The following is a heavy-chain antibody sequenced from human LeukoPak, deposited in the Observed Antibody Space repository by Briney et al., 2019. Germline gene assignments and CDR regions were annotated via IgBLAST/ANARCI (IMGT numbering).Heavy chain of an antibody. CDR2: IYYSGST. V-gene: IGHV4-39*01. CDR1: GGSISSSSYY. D-gene: IGHD6-19*01. CDR3: ARLSSAWFLDY. J-gene: IGHJ4*02. Sequence: KPSETLSLTCTVSGGSISSSSYYWGWIRQPPGKGLEWIGSIYYSGSTYYNPSLKSRVTISVDTSKNQFSLKLSSVTAADTAVYDCARLSSAWFLDYWGQGTLVTVSS.